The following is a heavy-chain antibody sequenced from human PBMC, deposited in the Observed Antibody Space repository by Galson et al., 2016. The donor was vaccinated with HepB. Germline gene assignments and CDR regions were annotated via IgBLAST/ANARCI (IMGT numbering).Heavy chain of an antibody. CDR3: ASGLRDGYLLLSY. V-gene: IGHV3-74*01. Sequence: SQRLSCAASGFTFSIYAMTWVRQAPGKGLVWVSRIYGDDSSRTYADSVRGRFTISRDNAKNTLYLQMSSLRAEDTAVYYCASGLRDGYLLLSYWGQGTLVTVSS. D-gene: IGHD5-24*01. CDR2: IYGDDSSR. J-gene: IGHJ4*02. CDR1: GFTFSIYA.